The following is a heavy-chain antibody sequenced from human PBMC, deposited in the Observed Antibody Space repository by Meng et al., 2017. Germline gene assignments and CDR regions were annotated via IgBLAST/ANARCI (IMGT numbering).Heavy chain of an antibody. CDR3: ARSWVYGSSVPYYFDY. CDR2: INPNSGGT. CDR1: GYTFTGYY. Sequence: ASVTVSCKPSGYTFTGYYMHWVRQAPGQGFEWMGWINPNSGGTNYAQKFQGRVTMTRDTSISTAYMELSRLRSDDTAVYYCARSWVYGSSVPYYFDYWGQGTLVTVSS. V-gene: IGHV1-2*02. J-gene: IGHJ4*02. D-gene: IGHD3-10*01.